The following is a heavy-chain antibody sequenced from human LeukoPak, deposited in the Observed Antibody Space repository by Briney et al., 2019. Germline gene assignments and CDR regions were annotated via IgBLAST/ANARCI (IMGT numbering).Heavy chain of an antibody. CDR2: INPNSGGT. V-gene: IGHV1-2*02. D-gene: IGHD6-19*01. Sequence: EASVKVSCKASGYTFTDYYLHWVRQAPGQGLEWMGWINPNSGGTNYAQTFQGRVTMTRDTSTSTVYMELSSLRSEDTAVYYCARTVGWYVYFDYWGQGTLVTVSS. J-gene: IGHJ4*02. CDR3: ARTVGWYVYFDY. CDR1: GYTFTDYY.